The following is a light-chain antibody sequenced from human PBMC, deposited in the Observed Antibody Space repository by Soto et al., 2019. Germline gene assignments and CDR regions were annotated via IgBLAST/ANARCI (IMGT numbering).Light chain of an antibody. CDR3: QQTYTTPEIT. Sequence: DIQMTQSPSSLSASVGARLTITRRSSQSISIYLNWYQLKPGKAPNLLMYGASYLKSGVPTRFSGSGSGTDFTLTISSLQPEDFAIYYCQQTYTTPEITFGQGTRLDIK. CDR1: QSISIY. V-gene: IGKV1-39*01. CDR2: GAS. J-gene: IGKJ5*01.